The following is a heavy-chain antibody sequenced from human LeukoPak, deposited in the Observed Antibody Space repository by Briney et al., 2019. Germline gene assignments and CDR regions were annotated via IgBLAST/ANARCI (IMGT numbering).Heavy chain of an antibody. V-gene: IGHV4-30-4*01. J-gene: IGHJ6*02. Sequence: SETLSLTCTVSGGSISSGDYYWSWIRQPPGKGLEWIGYIYYSGSTYYNPSLKSRVTISVDTSKNQFSLKLSSVTAADTAVYYCARAGNLKYYYDSSGYYYMALAYYYYGMDVWGQGTTVTVSS. D-gene: IGHD3-22*01. CDR2: IYYSGST. CDR1: GGSISSGDYY. CDR3: ARAGNLKYYYDSSGYYYMALAYYYYGMDV.